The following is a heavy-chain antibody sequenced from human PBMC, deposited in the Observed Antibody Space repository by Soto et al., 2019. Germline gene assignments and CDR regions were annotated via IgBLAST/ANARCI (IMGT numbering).Heavy chain of an antibody. CDR1: GFSGSSID. Sequence: EVQLVESGGGLVQPGGSLKLSCAASGFSGSSIDVSWVRQPPGTGLEWVSVIYSGGSIYYASSVEDRFTISRDNSKNTVFLRMNSLRPDDTAVYYCARPRARTPGRVADAFDLWGQGTMVTVSS. V-gene: IGHV3-66*04. J-gene: IGHJ3*01. CDR3: ARPRARTPGRVADAFDL. CDR2: IYSGGSI. D-gene: IGHD2-15*01.